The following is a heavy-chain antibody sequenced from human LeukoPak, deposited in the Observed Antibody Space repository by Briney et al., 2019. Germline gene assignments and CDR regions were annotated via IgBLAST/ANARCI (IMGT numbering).Heavy chain of an antibody. D-gene: IGHD3-22*01. V-gene: IGHV6-1*01. J-gene: IGHJ4*02. Sequence: SQTLSLTCAISGDSVSSNSAAWNWTRQSPSRGLEWLGRTYYRSKWYNDYAVSVKSRITINPDTSKNQFSLQLNSVTPEDTAVYYCARQVYYYDSSGYYRYLDYWGQGTLVTVSS. CDR2: TYYRSKWYN. CDR3: ARQVYYYDSSGYYRYLDY. CDR1: GDSVSSNSAA.